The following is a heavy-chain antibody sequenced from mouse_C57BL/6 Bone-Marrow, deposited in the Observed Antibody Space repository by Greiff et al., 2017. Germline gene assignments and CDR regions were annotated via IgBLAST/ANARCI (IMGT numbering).Heavy chain of an antibody. CDR3: TPYYGLDY. CDR1: GFNIKDDY. CDR2: IDPENGAT. V-gene: IGHV14-4*01. Sequence: VQLQQSGAELVRPGASVKLSCTASGFNIKDDYMHWVKQRPEQGLEWIGWIDPENGATEYASKFQGKATITADTSSNTAYLQLSSLTSEDTAVYYCTPYYGLDYWGQGTTLTVSS. J-gene: IGHJ2*01. D-gene: IGHD1-1*01.